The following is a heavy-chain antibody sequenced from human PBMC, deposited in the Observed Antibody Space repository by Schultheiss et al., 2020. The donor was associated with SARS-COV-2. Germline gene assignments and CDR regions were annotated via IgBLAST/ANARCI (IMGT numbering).Heavy chain of an antibody. CDR1: GFTFSSYG. V-gene: IGHV3-30*03. D-gene: IGHD6-13*01. CDR2: IAYDGSNI. CDR3: ARALKRQRVPARYYYYGMDV. Sequence: GGSLRLSCAASGFTFSSYGMHWVRQAPGKGLEWVAVIAYDGSNIEYGGSVKGRFTVSRDNSNDTLNLQMNSLRPEDTAVYYFARALKRQRVPARYYYYGMDVWGQGTTVTVSS. J-gene: IGHJ6*02.